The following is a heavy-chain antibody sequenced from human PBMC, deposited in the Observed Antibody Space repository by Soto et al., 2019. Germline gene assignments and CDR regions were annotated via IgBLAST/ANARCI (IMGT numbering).Heavy chain of an antibody. J-gene: IGHJ5*02. V-gene: IGHV3-15*01. CDR1: GLTFSTAW. CDR2: IKSKTDGVTT. Sequence: RLSCAASGLTFSTAWMSLVRQAPWKGLEWVGRIKSKTDGVTTGYAAPVKGRFTISRDDSKNTLYLQMNSLKTEDTAVYYCTTDLRGYRSSTSCYPGWFDPWGQGTLVTVSS. D-gene: IGHD2-2*01. CDR3: TTDLRGYRSSTSCYPGWFDP.